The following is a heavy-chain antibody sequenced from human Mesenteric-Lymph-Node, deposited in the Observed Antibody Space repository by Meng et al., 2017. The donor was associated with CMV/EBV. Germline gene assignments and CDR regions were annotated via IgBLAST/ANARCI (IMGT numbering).Heavy chain of an antibody. CDR1: GFTFSSYW. J-gene: IGHJ6*02. CDR2: IKQDGSEK. V-gene: IGHV3-7*01. CDR3: ATTERTTVTTRASYGMDV. Sequence: GGSLRLSCAASGFTFSSYWMSWVRQAPGEGLEWVANIKQDGSEKYYVDSVKGRFTISRDNAKNSLYLQMNSLRAEDTAVYYCATTERTTVTTRASYGMDVWGQGTTVTVSS. D-gene: IGHD4-11*01.